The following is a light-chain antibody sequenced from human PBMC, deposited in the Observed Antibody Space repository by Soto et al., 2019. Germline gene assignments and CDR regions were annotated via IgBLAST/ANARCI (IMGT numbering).Light chain of an antibody. Sequence: DIQMTQSPSTLSGSVGDRVTVTCRASQDISGWLAWFQQKPGKTPNLLIYAASILQSGVPSRFSGSGSGTDFTLTITYLQPEDFATYYCQQANSFPWTFGQGTKVDIK. CDR3: QQANSFPWT. J-gene: IGKJ1*01. CDR1: QDISGW. CDR2: AAS. V-gene: IGKV1-12*01.